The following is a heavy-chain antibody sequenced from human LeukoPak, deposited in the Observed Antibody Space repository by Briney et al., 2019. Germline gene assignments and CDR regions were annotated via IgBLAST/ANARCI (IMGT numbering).Heavy chain of an antibody. Sequence: XXAASGFTFDDYGMXWVRQAPGKGLEGVSSIGSKSKYIYYADSVKGRFTNSRDKAKNSLSLQMNSLRAEDTAVYYCARGPDIVVIPIVDDSFDIWGQGTVVTVSS. CDR2: IGSKSKYI. CDR1: GFTFDDYG. D-gene: IGHD2-2*01. CDR3: ARGPDIVVIPIVDDSFDI. V-gene: IGHV3-21*01. J-gene: IGHJ3*02.